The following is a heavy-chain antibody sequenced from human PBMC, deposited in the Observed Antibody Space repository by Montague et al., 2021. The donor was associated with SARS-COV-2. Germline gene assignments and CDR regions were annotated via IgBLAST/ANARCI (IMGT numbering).Heavy chain of an antibody. D-gene: IGHD3-16*02. CDR3: AKDLYDYVWGSYRSTGACNDY. CDR1: GFTFSSYG. J-gene: IGHJ4*02. Sequence: SLRLSCAASGFTFSSYGMRWVRQAPGKGLEWVAVISYDGSNKYYADSVKGRFTISRDNSKSTLYLQMNSLRAEDTAVYYCAKDLYDYVWGSYRSTGACNDYWGQGTLVTVSS. V-gene: IGHV3-30*18. CDR2: ISYDGSNK.